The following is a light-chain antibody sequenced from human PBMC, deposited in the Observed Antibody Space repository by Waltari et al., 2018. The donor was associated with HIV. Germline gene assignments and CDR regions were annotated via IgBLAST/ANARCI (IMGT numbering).Light chain of an antibody. CDR1: SSTIGAGYD. Sequence: QSVLTQPPSISGAPGQRITVSCSGTSSTIGAGYDVHWYQQLPGTAPKLLLYKNENRPSGVPDRFSASKSDASASLAITGLQAADEGDYFCQSYDTSLSAWVFGGGTRLTVL. V-gene: IGLV1-40*03. CDR3: QSYDTSLSAWV. CDR2: KNE. J-gene: IGLJ2*01.